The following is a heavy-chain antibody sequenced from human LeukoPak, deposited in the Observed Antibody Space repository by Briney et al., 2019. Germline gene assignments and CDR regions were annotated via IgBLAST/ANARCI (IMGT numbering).Heavy chain of an antibody. V-gene: IGHV3-7*01. CDR2: INQDGGVR. CDR1: GFTFTSYW. J-gene: IGHJ4*02. CDR3: ARIGYSSSSNDY. D-gene: IGHD6-6*01. Sequence: PGGSLRLSCAVSGFTFTSYWTSWVRQAPEKGLEWVANINQDGGVRYYVDSLKDRFTIYRDNAKKSLYLQMNSLRAEDTAIYYCARIGYSSSSNDYWGQGTLVTVSS.